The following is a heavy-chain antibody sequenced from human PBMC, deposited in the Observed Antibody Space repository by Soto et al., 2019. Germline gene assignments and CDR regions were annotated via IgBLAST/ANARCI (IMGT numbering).Heavy chain of an antibody. Sequence: EVQLVESGGGLVKPGGSLRLSCAASGFTFSSYSMNWVRQAPGKGLEWVSSIRSSSSYIYYADSVKGRFTISRDNAKNSLYLKMNSLRAEDTAVYYCARDGRSSYGHDYWGQGTLVTVSS. CDR3: ARDGRSSYGHDY. CDR1: GFTFSSYS. D-gene: IGHD5-18*01. J-gene: IGHJ4*02. V-gene: IGHV3-21*01. CDR2: IRSSSSYI.